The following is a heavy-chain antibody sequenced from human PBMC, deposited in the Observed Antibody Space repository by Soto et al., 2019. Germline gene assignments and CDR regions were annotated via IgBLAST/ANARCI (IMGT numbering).Heavy chain of an antibody. CDR1: GFTFSSYA. Sequence: GGSLRLSCAASGFTFSSYAMHWVRQAPGKGLEWVAVISYDGSNKYYADSVKGRFTISRDNSKNTLYLQMNSLRAEDTAVYYCARGGGYYYDSSGWPLSEDGMDVWGQGTTVTVSS. CDR3: ARGGGYYYDSSGWPLSEDGMDV. V-gene: IGHV3-30-3*01. CDR2: ISYDGSNK. J-gene: IGHJ6*02. D-gene: IGHD3-22*01.